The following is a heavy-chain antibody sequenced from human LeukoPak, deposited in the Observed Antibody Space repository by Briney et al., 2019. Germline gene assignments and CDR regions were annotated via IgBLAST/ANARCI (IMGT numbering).Heavy chain of an antibody. CDR1: GFTFSSYA. J-gene: IGHJ3*02. CDR2: ISGSGGST. V-gene: IGHV3-23*01. D-gene: IGHD3-3*01. Sequence: GGSLRLSCAASGFTFSSYAMSWVRQAPGKGLEWVSAISGSGGSTYYADSVKGRVTISRDNPKNTLYLQMNSLRAEDTAVYYCAKSFRHVLRFLEWLFAFDIWGQGTMVTVSS. CDR3: AKSFRHVLRFLEWLFAFDI.